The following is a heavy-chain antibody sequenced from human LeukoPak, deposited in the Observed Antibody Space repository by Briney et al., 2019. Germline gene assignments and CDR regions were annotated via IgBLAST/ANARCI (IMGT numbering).Heavy chain of an antibody. D-gene: IGHD1-26*01. CDR1: GFTFSSYS. J-gene: IGHJ4*02. CDR2: ISSSSSYI. V-gene: IGHV3-21*01. CDR3: ASYSGSYPVY. Sequence: GGSLRLSCAASGFTFSSYSLNWVRQAPGKGLEWVSSISSSSSYIYYADSVKGRFTISRDNAKNSLYLQMNSLRAEDTAVYYCASYSGSYPVYWGQGTLVTVSS.